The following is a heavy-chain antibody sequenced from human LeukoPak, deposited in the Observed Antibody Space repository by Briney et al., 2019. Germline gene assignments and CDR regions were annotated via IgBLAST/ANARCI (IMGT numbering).Heavy chain of an antibody. CDR3: AQDQLYSSGWTLFDY. V-gene: IGHV3-23*01. D-gene: IGHD6-19*01. CDR2: ISGSGGST. Sequence: GSLRLSCAASGFTFSSYAMSWVRQAPGKGLEWVSAISGSGGSTYYADSVKGRFTISRDNSKNTLCLQMNSLRAEDTAVYYCAQDQLYSSGWTLFDYWGQGTLVTVSS. CDR1: GFTFSSYA. J-gene: IGHJ4*02.